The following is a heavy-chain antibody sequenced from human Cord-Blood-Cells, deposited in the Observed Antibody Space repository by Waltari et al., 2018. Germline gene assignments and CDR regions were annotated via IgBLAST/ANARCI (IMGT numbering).Heavy chain of an antibody. Sequence: QVQLVESGGGVVQPGRSLRLSCAASGFIFSSYGMHWVRQAPGKGLEWVAVISYDGSNKYYADSVKGRFTISRDNSKNTLYLQMNSLRAEDTAVYYCASTTLMDDAFDIWGQGTMVTVSS. J-gene: IGHJ3*02. V-gene: IGHV3-30*03. CDR3: ASTTLMDDAFDI. D-gene: IGHD2-8*01. CDR1: GFIFSSYG. CDR2: ISYDGSNK.